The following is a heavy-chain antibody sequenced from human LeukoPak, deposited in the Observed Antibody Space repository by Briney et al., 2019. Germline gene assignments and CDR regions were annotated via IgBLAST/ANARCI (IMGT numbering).Heavy chain of an antibody. V-gene: IGHV3-53*01. J-gene: IGHJ4*02. Sequence: GGSLRLSCAASGFTVSSNYMSWVRQAPGKGLEWVSVIYSGGSTYYADSVKGRFTISRDNSKNTLYLQMNSLRAEDTAVYYCAKVVSGSYFGDFDYWGQGTLVTVSS. CDR3: AKVVSGSYFGDFDY. CDR2: IYSGGST. D-gene: IGHD1-26*01. CDR1: GFTVSSNY.